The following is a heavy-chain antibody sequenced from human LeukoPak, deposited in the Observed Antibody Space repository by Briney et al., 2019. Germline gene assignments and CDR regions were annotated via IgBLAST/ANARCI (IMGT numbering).Heavy chain of an antibody. CDR3: ARCALRLGSTTYFDY. D-gene: IGHD2/OR15-2a*01. CDR2: VWYDGSNK. CDR1: GFTFSTYG. J-gene: IGHJ4*02. V-gene: IGHV3-33*01. Sequence: GRSLRLSCAASGFTFSTYGMHWVRQAPGKGLEWVAVVWYDGSNKYYADSVKGRFTISRDNSKNTLYLQMNSLRADDTAVYYCARCALRLGSTTYFDYWGQGTLVTVSS.